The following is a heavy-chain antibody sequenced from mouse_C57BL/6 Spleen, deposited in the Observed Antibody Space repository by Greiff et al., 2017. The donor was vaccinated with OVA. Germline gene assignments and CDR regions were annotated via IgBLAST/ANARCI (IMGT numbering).Heavy chain of an antibody. CDR2: IVPSDSYT. D-gene: IGHD2-2*01. V-gene: IGHV1-69*01. CDR1: GYTFTSYW. J-gene: IGHJ2*01. Sequence: VQLQQPGAELVMPGASVKLSCKASGYTFTSYWLHWVKQRPGQGLEWIGEIVPSDSYTNYNQKFKGKSTLTVDKSSSTAYMQLSSLTSEDSAVYYCARQGLRRPFDYWGQGTTLTVSS. CDR3: ARQGLRRPFDY.